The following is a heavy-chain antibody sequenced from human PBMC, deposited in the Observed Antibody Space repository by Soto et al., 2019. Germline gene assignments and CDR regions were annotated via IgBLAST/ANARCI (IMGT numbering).Heavy chain of an antibody. CDR3: ARGGLVGVVVTAIQTDAFDI. V-gene: IGHV1-69*13. J-gene: IGHJ3*02. Sequence: GPSVKVSCKASGGTFSSYAISWVRQAPGQGLEWMGGIIPIFGTENYAQKFQGRVAITADESTSTAYMELSSLRSEDTAVYYCARGGLVGVVVTAIQTDAFDIWGQETMVTVSS. CDR1: GGTFSSYA. D-gene: IGHD2-21*02. CDR2: IIPIFGTE.